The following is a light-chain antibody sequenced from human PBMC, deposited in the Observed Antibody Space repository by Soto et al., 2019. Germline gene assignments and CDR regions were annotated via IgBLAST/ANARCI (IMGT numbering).Light chain of an antibody. V-gene: IGKV3-15*01. CDR1: QSVSSN. CDR3: QHYHSSPRT. CDR2: GAS. Sequence: EIVMTQSPATLSVSPGERATLSCRASQSVSSNLAWYQQKPGQAPRLLIYGASTRATGIPARFSGSGSGTDFTLTISSLQSEDVAVYYCQHYHSSPRTFGQGTKVEIK. J-gene: IGKJ1*01.